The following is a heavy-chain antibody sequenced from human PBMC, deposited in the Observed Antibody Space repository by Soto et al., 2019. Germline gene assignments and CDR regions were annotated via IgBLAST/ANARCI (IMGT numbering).Heavy chain of an antibody. Sequence: QVQLQESGPGLVKPSQTLSLTCTVSGGSISSGGYYWSSIRQHPGKGLEWIGYIYYSGSTYYNPSLKSRVTISVDTSKNQFSLKLSSVTAADTAVYYCARVRGLPIAVAGYWYFDLWGRGTLVTVSS. V-gene: IGHV4-31*03. CDR2: IYYSGST. CDR1: GGSISSGGYY. D-gene: IGHD6-19*01. CDR3: ARVRGLPIAVAGYWYFDL. J-gene: IGHJ2*01.